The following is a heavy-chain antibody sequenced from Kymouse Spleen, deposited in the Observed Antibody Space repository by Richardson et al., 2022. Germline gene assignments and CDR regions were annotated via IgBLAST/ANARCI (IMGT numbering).Heavy chain of an antibody. V-gene: IGHV4-61*01. D-gene: IGHD6-6*01. CDR2: IYYSGST. CDR1: GGSVSSGSYY. J-gene: IGHJ4*02. CDR3: AAYSSSSGGFDY. Sequence: QVQLQESGPGLVKPSETLSLTCTVSGGSVSSGSYYWSWIRQPPGKGLEWIGYIYYSGSTNYNPSLKSRVTISVDTSKNQFSLKLSSVTAADTAVYYCAAYSSSSGGFDYWGQGTLVTVSS.